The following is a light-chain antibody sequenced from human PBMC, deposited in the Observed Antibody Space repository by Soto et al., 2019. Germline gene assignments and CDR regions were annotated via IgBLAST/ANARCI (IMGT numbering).Light chain of an antibody. CDR1: QGISSY. Sequence: AIRMTQSPSSFSASTGDRVTITCRASQGISSYLAWYQQKPGKAPKLLIYAASTLQSGVPSRFSGSGSGTDFTLTISCLQSDDFATYYCQQYYSYPRTFGGGTKVELK. V-gene: IGKV1-8*01. J-gene: IGKJ4*01. CDR2: AAS. CDR3: QQYYSYPRT.